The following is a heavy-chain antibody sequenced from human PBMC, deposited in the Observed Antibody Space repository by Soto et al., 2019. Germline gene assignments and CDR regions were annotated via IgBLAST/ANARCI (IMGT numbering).Heavy chain of an antibody. CDR1: VVTCANYG. D-gene: IGHD2-15*01. CDR3: VKVAKSVVVIAYIDS. Sequence: EALTLWGGTSVVTCANYGMGWVRPTAGRGLSWVSSISSMGIRTYSAGSVKGRFRISRDNSRNTLFLQMDSLRADDTAVYYCVKVAKSVVVIAYIDSWGQGSLVTVSS. V-gene: IGHV3-23*01. J-gene: IGHJ4*02. CDR2: ISSMGIRT.